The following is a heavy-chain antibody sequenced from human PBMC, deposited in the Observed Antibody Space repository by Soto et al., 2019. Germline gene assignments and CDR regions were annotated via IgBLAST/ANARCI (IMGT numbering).Heavy chain of an antibody. CDR1: GVSFSDYS. Sequence: EVQLVESGGGLVKPGGSLRLSCVVSGVSFSDYSMNWVRQAPGKGLEWVALISGSSSYIYYADSVKGRFTNSRDNAKNSLFLQMDSLRVEDTAVYYCARSGEILQPFDSWGQGTLVTVSS. V-gene: IGHV3-21*01. CDR2: ISGSSSYI. D-gene: IGHD1-1*01. CDR3: ARSGEILQPFDS. J-gene: IGHJ4*02.